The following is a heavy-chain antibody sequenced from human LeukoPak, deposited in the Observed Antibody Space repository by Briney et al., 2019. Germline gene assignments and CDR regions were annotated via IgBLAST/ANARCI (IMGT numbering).Heavy chain of an antibody. Sequence: GGSLRLSCAASGFTFSGSAMHWVRQASGKGLEWVGRIRSKANSYATAYAASVKGRFTISRDDSKNTAYLQMNSLKTEDTAVYYCTRHNYYDSNGLFDYWGQGTLVTVSS. D-gene: IGHD3-22*01. V-gene: IGHV3-73*01. J-gene: IGHJ4*02. CDR3: TRHNYYDSNGLFDY. CDR2: IRSKANSYAT. CDR1: GFTFSGSA.